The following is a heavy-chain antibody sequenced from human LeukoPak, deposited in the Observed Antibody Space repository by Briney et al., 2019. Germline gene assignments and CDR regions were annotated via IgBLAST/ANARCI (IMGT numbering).Heavy chain of an antibody. Sequence: GGSLRLSCAASGFTFSSYAMSWVRQAPGKGLEWVSAISGSGGSTYHADSVKGRFTISRDNAKNSLYLQMNSLRAEDTAVYYCARSYYYDSSGYRPGAFDIWGQGTMVTVSS. J-gene: IGHJ3*02. D-gene: IGHD3-22*01. CDR3: ARSYYYDSSGYRPGAFDI. CDR1: GFTFSSYA. CDR2: ISGSGGST. V-gene: IGHV3-23*01.